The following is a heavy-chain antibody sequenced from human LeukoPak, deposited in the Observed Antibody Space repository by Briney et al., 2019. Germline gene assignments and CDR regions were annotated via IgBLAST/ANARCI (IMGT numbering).Heavy chain of an antibody. V-gene: IGHV3-23*01. Sequence: GGSLRLSCVASGFFFGSYPMSWVRQAPGKGLEWVSHISASAVSTHYADSVKGRFTISRDNSKSTLYLQMNSLRAEDTAIYYCARAGSVAATLRYWGQGTLVTVSS. J-gene: IGHJ4*02. CDR3: ARAGSVAATLRY. CDR1: GFFFGSYP. CDR2: ISASAVST. D-gene: IGHD2-15*01.